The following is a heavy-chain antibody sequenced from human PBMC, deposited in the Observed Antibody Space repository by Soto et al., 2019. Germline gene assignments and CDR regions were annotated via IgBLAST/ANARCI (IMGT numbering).Heavy chain of an antibody. V-gene: IGHV2-5*02. D-gene: IGHD3-10*01. CDR3: AQRLRHDGWGRERGNWFDN. J-gene: IGHJ5*02. CDR1: GFSLSTTGVG. Sequence: QITLKESGPTLVRPTQTLTLTCTFSGFSLSTTGVGVGRIRQPPGKALEWLALIYWDDDKRYSPSLKSRLTITKVTSKNDVILTMNNRDPVDTARYYCAQRLRHDGWGRERGNWFDNWGQGTLVTVS. CDR2: IYWDDDK.